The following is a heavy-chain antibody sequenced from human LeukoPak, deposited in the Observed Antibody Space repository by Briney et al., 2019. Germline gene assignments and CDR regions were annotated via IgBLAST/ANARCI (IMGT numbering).Heavy chain of an antibody. Sequence: GGSLRPSCAASGFTFSDSYMSWIRQAPGKGLEWVSYISSSGSTIYYADSVKGRFTISRDNAKNLLYLQMNSLRAEDTAVYYCARDFSPHYGGNSPSSDYWGQGTLVTVSS. CDR3: ARDFSPHYGGNSPSSDY. CDR2: ISSSGSTI. D-gene: IGHD4-23*01. CDR1: GFTFSDSY. J-gene: IGHJ4*02. V-gene: IGHV3-11*01.